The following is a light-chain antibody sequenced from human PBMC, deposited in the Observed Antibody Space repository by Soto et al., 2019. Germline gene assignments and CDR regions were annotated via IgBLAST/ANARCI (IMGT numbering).Light chain of an antibody. Sequence: EIVLTQSPATLSLSPGERATLSCRASQSVSSYLAWYQQKPGQAPRLLIYDASNRATGIPARFSGGGSGTDFTRTLSSLEPEDFAVYYCQQRFNWPRFTFGQGTKLEIK. CDR1: QSVSSY. CDR2: DAS. V-gene: IGKV3-11*01. J-gene: IGKJ2*01. CDR3: QQRFNWPRFT.